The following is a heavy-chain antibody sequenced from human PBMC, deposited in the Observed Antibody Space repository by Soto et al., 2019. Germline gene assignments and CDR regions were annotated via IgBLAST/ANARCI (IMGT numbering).Heavy chain of an antibody. D-gene: IGHD3-16*01. CDR2: ISATGGGT. Sequence: EVQMLASGGGLGQPGGSLRLSCAASGLKFTNYAISWVAQAPGKGLEWVSLISATGGGTYYADSVKGRFTISRDNSHNTLYLQVHSLTAEDTAVYYCAKDRRAGGNSAFYFDFWGQGAQVTVSS. V-gene: IGHV3-23*01. CDR3: AKDRRAGGNSAFYFDF. J-gene: IGHJ4*02. CDR1: GLKFTNYA.